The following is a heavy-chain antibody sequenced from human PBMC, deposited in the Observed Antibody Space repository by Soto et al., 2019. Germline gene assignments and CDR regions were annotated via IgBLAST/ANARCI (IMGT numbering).Heavy chain of an antibody. V-gene: IGHV1-69*08. CDR3: AGDPDSHYNDSHASSYP. J-gene: IGHJ5*02. CDR1: GGTFSTYT. CDR2: IIPIIGII. Sequence: QVQLVQSGAEVKKPGSSVKVSCKASGGTFSTYTITWVRQAPGQGLEWMGRIIPIIGIINYAQTFQARVPISADKFTGTAYMELTGLRSDDTAVYYCAGDPDSHYNDSHASSYPWGQGTLVTVSS. D-gene: IGHD4-4*01.